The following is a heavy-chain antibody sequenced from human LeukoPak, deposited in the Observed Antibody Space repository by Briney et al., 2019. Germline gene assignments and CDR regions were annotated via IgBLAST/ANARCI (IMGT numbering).Heavy chain of an antibody. V-gene: IGHV1-2*02. CDR2: INPNSGGT. Sequence: ASVKVSCKASGYTFTGYYMHWVRQAPGQGLEWMGWINPNSGGTNYAQKFQGRVTMTRDTSISTAYMELSRLRSDDTAVYYCARGRPIEYSSSPNAFDIWGQGTMVTVSS. CDR3: ARGRPIEYSSSPNAFDI. CDR1: GYTFTGYY. J-gene: IGHJ3*02. D-gene: IGHD6-6*01.